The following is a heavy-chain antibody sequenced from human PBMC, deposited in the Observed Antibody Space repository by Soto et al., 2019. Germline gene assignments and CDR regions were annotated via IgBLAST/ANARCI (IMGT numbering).Heavy chain of an antibody. D-gene: IGHD4-17*01. CDR3: ARRYGDYEGDDY. V-gene: IGHV3-48*02. CDR2: ISKSGGTI. Sequence: PGGSLRLSCAASEFTFSAYHMNWVRQAPGKGLEWVSYISKSGGTIYYADSVKGRFTISRDNAKNSLYLQMNSLRDEDTAVYYCARRYGDYEGDDYWGQGTLVTVSS. J-gene: IGHJ4*02. CDR1: EFTFSAYH.